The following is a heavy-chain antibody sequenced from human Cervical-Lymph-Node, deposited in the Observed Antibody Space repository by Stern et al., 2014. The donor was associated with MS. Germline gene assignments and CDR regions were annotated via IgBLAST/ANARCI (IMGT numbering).Heavy chain of an antibody. D-gene: IGHD4-17*01. CDR1: GGPISGGGYY. J-gene: IGHJ4*02. CDR2: IYYSGST. V-gene: IGHV4-31*03. CDR3: AREGLNTVPYFDH. Sequence: QVQLQESGPGLVKPSQTLSLTCSVSGGPISGGGYYSSWIRQHPGKGLGWIGHIYYSGSTAYNPSLRSRVTIAVDTSKNQFSLRLTSMTAADAAVYFCAREGLNTVPYFDHWGQGTRVTVSS.